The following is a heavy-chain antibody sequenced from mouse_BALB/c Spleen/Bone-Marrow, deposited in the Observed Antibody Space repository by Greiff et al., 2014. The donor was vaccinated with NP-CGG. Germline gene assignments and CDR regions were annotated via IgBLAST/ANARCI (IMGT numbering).Heavy chain of an antibody. V-gene: IGHV1-80*01. D-gene: IGHD2-2*01. CDR3: ARWLPAMDY. CDR1: GYAFSSYW. J-gene: IGHJ4*01. Sequence: QVQLQQSGAELVRPGSSVKISCRASGYAFSSYWMSWVKQRPGQGLEWIGQIYPGDGDTNYNGKFKGRATLTADKSSSTAYMQXXXLTXEDSAVYFCARWLPAMDYWGQGTSVTVSS. CDR2: IYPGDGDT.